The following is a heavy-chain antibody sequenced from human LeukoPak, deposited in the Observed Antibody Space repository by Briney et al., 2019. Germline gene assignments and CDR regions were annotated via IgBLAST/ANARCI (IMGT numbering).Heavy chain of an antibody. V-gene: IGHV5-51*01. Sequence: GESLKISCKGSGYSFTSYWIGWVRQLPGKGLGWMGIIYPGDSDTRYSPSFQGQVTISADKSISTAYLQWSSLKASDTAMYYCARHVGKYNWNYGYYHYYMDVWGKGTTVTVSS. CDR3: ARHVGKYNWNYGYYHYYMDV. CDR1: GYSFTSYW. J-gene: IGHJ6*03. CDR2: IYPGDSDT. D-gene: IGHD1-7*01.